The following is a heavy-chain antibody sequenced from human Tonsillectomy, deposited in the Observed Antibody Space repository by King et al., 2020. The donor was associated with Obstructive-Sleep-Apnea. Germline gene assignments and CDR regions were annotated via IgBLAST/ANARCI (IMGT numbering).Heavy chain of an antibody. J-gene: IGHJ5*02. V-gene: IGHV4-39*07. CDR3: ARAAIANWFDP. CDR1: GGSISSSSYY. D-gene: IGHD2-2*01. Sequence: LQLQESGPGLVKPSETLSLTCTVSGGSISSSSYYWGWIRQPPGKGLEWIVSIYYSGSTYYNPSLKSRVTISVDTSKNQFSLKLSSVTAADTAVYYCARAAIANWFDPWGQGTLVTVSS. CDR2: IYYSGST.